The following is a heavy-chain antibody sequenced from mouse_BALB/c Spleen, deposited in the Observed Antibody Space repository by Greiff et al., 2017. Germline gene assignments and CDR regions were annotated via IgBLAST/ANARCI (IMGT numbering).Heavy chain of an antibody. CDR2: ISYDGSN. Sequence: VQLQQSGPGLVKPSQSLSLTCSVTGYSITSGYYWNWIRQFPGNKLEWMGYISYDGSNNYNPSLKNRISITRDTSKNQFFLKLNSVTTEDTATYYCARGDYYGSSPHYAMDYWGQGTSVTVSS. CDR3: ARGDYYGSSPHYAMDY. D-gene: IGHD1-1*01. CDR1: GYSITSGYY. V-gene: IGHV3-6*02. J-gene: IGHJ4*01.